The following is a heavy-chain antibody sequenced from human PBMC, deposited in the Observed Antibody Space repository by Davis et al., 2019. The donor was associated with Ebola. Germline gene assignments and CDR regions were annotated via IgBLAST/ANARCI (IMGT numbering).Heavy chain of an antibody. J-gene: IGHJ4*02. D-gene: IGHD2-2*01. CDR2: ISGSSDTT. CDR1: GFTFRDYA. V-gene: IGHV3-23*01. CDR3: TRVNVVAAGSYDY. Sequence: GESLKISCAAPGFTFRDYAMSWVRQAPGKGLEWLSTISGSSDTTHYADSVKGRFTISRDNGKNSLYLQMSSLRDDDTAVYYCTRVNVVAAGSYDYWGQGTLVSVSS.